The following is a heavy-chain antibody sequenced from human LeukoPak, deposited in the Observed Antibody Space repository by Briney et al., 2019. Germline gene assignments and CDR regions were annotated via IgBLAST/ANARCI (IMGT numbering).Heavy chain of an antibody. CDR3: ARPPLSSGWYYYGMDV. D-gene: IGHD6-19*01. Sequence: ASVKVSCKASGGTFSSYAISWVRQAPGQGLEWMGGIIPIFGTANYAQKFQGGVTITADESTSTAYMELSSLRSEDTAVYYCARPPLSSGWYYYGMDVWGQGTTVTVSS. CDR1: GGTFSSYA. J-gene: IGHJ6*02. CDR2: IIPIFGTA. V-gene: IGHV1-69*13.